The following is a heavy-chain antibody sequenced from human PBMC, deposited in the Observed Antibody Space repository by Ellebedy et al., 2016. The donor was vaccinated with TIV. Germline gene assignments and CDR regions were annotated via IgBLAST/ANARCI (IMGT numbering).Heavy chain of an antibody. J-gene: IGHJ4*02. CDR3: ARDQEIQLWLGPTTFDY. CDR1: GYTFTSYG. D-gene: IGHD5-18*01. V-gene: IGHV1-18*01. Sequence: ASVKVSCXASGYTFTSYGFSWVRQAPGQGLEWMGWINAYNGNTNYAQKFQGRITMTTDTSTSTAYMELRSLRSDDTAVYYCARDQEIQLWLGPTTFDYWGQGTLVTVSS. CDR2: INAYNGNT.